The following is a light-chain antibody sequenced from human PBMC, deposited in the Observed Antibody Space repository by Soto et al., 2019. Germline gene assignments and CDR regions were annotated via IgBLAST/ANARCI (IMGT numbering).Light chain of an antibody. CDR3: GSYAGGDTVV. J-gene: IGLJ2*01. CDR2: DVS. Sequence: QSALTQPRSVSGSPGQSVTISCTGTSSDITDYKSVSWYQQHPGTAPKLMIYDVSKRPSGVPDRFSGSKSGNTASRTISGLQAEEEADYHCGSYAGGDTVVFGGGTKVTVL. CDR1: SSDITDYKS. V-gene: IGLV2-11*01.